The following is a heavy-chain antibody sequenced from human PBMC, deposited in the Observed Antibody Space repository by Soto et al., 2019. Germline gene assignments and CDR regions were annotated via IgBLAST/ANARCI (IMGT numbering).Heavy chain of an antibody. D-gene: IGHD4-17*01. J-gene: IGHJ3*02. CDR2: IYYSGST. V-gene: IGHV4-59*01. Sequence: PSETLSLTCTVSGGSISGYYWSWIRQPPGKGLEWIGYIYYSGSTNYNPSLKSRVTISVDMSKNQFSLKLGSVTAADTAVYYCASRYGGAFDIWGQGTMVTVSS. CDR3: ASRYGGAFDI. CDR1: GGSISGYY.